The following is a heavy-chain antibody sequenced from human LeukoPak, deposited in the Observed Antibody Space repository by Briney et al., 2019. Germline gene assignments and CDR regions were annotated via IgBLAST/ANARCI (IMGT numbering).Heavy chain of an antibody. Sequence: PGGSLRLSCAASGFTFSSYWMSWVRQAPGKGLEWVSAISGSGGSTYYADSVKGRFTISRDNSKNALYLQMNSLRAEDTAVYYCAKGTGHDSPYCFDYWGQGTLVTVSS. V-gene: IGHV3-23*01. D-gene: IGHD3-16*01. CDR2: ISGSGGST. CDR1: GFTFSSYW. J-gene: IGHJ4*02. CDR3: AKGTGHDSPYCFDY.